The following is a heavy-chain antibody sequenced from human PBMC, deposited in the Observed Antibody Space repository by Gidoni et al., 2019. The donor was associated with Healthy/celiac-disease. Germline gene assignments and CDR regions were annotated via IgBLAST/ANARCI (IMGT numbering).Heavy chain of an antibody. D-gene: IGHD1-26*01. J-gene: IGHJ4*02. CDR3: TRLIGGSYYVYPSDYLDY. Sequence: EVQLVESGGGLVQPGRSLRLSCTASGFTFGDYAMSWFRQAPGKGLEWVGFIRSKAYGGTTEYAASVKGRFTISRDDSKSIAYLQMNSLKTEDTAVYYCTRLIGGSYYVYPSDYLDYWGQGTLATVSS. CDR1: GFTFGDYA. V-gene: IGHV3-49*03. CDR2: IRSKAYGGTT.